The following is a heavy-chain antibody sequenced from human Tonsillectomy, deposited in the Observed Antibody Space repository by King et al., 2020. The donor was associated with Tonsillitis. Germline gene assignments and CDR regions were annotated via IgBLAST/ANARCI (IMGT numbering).Heavy chain of an antibody. CDR2: INPKSGGT. CDR1: GYDFTGYY. CDR3: AKDQYYDFWSVFPRVAYC. D-gene: IGHD3-3*01. Sequence: QLVQSGAEVKKPGASVKVSCKASGYDFTGYYMFWMRQAPGQGLEWMGWINPKSGGTNSAQKFQGRVTMTRDTSISTAYMELSRLTSDDTAVYYCAKDQYYDFWSVFPRVAYCWGQGTLVTVSS. J-gene: IGHJ4*02. V-gene: IGHV1-2*02.